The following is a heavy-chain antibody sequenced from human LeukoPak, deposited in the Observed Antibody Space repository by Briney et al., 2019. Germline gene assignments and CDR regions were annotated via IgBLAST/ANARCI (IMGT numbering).Heavy chain of an antibody. Sequence: SVKVSCKASGGTFSSYAISWVRQAPGQGLEWMGRIIPILGIANYAQKFQGRVTITADKSTSTAYMELSSLRSEDTAVYYCARDPIAAAGTLDDYWGQGTLVTVSS. CDR1: GGTFSSYA. CDR2: IIPILGIA. V-gene: IGHV1-69*04. CDR3: ARDPIAAAGTLDDY. D-gene: IGHD6-13*01. J-gene: IGHJ4*02.